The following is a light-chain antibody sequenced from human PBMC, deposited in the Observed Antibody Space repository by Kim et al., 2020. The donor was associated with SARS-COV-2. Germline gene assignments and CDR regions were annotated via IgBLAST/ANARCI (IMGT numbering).Light chain of an antibody. CDR3: QQSSSPPYT. CDR2: TAF. J-gene: IGKJ2*01. CDR1: QTIINY. Sequence: SASVGDRVTVTCRARQTIINYFSWYQQKPGKAPKLLIYTAFTLQSGVPSRFSGSGSGTDFALTISSLQPEDFASYYCQQSSSPPYTFGQGTKLEI. V-gene: IGKV1-39*01.